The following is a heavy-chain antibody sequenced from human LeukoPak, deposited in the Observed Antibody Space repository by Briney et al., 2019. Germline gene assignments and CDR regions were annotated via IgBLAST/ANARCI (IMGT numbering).Heavy chain of an antibody. J-gene: IGHJ4*02. CDR3: ARDYSSSWPFDY. CDR1: GFTFSSYG. CDR2: IRYDGSNK. Sequence: GGSLRLSCAASGFTFSSYGMHWVRQAPGKGLEWVAFIRYDGSNKYYADSVKGRFTISRDNSKNTLYLQMNSLRAEDTAVYYCARDYSSSWPFDYWGQGTLVTVSS. V-gene: IGHV3-30*02. D-gene: IGHD6-13*01.